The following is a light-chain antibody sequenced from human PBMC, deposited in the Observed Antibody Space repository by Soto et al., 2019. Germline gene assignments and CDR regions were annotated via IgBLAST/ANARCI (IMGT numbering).Light chain of an antibody. V-gene: IGKV3-20*01. Sequence: EVVLTQSPVTVSLSPGERATLSCRASQFVASNSLAWYQQKPGQAPRLLMYGASSRATGIPDRFSGSGSGTDFTLTISRLEPEDSAVYYCQQYGSSPRTFGQGTKVDIK. CDR1: QFVASNS. J-gene: IGKJ1*01. CDR3: QQYGSSPRT. CDR2: GAS.